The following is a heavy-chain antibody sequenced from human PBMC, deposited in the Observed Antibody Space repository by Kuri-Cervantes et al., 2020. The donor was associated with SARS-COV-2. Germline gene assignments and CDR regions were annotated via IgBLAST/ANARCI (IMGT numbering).Heavy chain of an antibody. D-gene: IGHD2-21*01. CDR2: IIPIFGTA. CDR3: ARGIGDMSNFSNWFDP. CDR1: GGTFSSYA. Sequence: SVKVSCKASGGTFSSYAISWVRQAPGQGLEWMGGIIPIFGTANYAQKFQGRVTITADESTSTAYMELSSLRSEDTAVYYCARGIGDMSNFSNWFDPWGQGTLVTVSS. V-gene: IGHV1-69*13. J-gene: IGHJ5*02.